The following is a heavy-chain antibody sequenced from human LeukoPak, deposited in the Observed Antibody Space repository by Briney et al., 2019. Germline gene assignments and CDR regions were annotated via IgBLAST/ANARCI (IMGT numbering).Heavy chain of an antibody. J-gene: IGHJ4*02. CDR2: ISHDGSNK. Sequence: GGSLRLSCAASGFTFSSYAMHWVRQAPGKGLEWVAVISHDGSNKYYADSVKGRFTISRDNSKNTLYLQMNSLRAEDTAVYYCARQYSSGCLDYWGQGTLVTVSS. D-gene: IGHD6-19*01. V-gene: IGHV3-30-3*01. CDR1: GFTFSSYA. CDR3: ARQYSSGCLDY.